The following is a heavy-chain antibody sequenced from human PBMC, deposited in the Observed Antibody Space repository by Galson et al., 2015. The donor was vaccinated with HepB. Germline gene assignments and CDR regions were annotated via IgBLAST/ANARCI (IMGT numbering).Heavy chain of an antibody. Sequence: SVKVSCKASGYTFTGYYMHWVRQAPGQGLEWMGWINPNSGGTNYAQKFQGWVTMTRDTSISTAYMELSRLRSDDTAVYYCARERREEYYGSGSYYNHYYYYYGMDVWGQGTTVTVSS. CDR1: GYTFTGYY. D-gene: IGHD3-10*01. CDR3: ARERREEYYGSGSYYNHYYYYYGMDV. V-gene: IGHV1-2*04. J-gene: IGHJ6*02. CDR2: INPNSGGT.